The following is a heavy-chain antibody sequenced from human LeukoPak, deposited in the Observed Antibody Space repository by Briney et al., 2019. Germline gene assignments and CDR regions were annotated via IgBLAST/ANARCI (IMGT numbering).Heavy chain of an antibody. V-gene: IGHV1-18*01. CDR3: ARDWDYVWGSYRANDFDY. J-gene: IGHJ4*02. Sequence: VASVKVSCKASGYTFTSYGISWVRQAPGQGLEWMGWISAYNGNTNYAQKLQGRVTMTTDTSTSTAYMELRSLRSDDTAVYYCARDWDYVWGSYRANDFDYWGQGTLVTVSS. D-gene: IGHD3-16*02. CDR2: ISAYNGNT. CDR1: GYTFTSYG.